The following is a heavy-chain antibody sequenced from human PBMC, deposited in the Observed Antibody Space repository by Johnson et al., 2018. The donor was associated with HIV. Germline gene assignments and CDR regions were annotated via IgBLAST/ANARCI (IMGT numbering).Heavy chain of an antibody. J-gene: IGHJ3*02. CDR1: GFTFSDYY. D-gene: IGHD3-3*01. CDR3: ARGPITIFGVVTTGDAFDI. Sequence: QVQLVESGGGLVKPGGSLRLSCAVSGFTFSDYYMSWIRQAPGKGLEWVSYISSSGSTKYYADSVKGRFTISRDNAKNTLYLQMHNLRAEDTAVYYCARGPITIFGVVTTGDAFDIWGQGTMVTVSS. CDR2: ISSSGSTK. V-gene: IGHV3-11*04.